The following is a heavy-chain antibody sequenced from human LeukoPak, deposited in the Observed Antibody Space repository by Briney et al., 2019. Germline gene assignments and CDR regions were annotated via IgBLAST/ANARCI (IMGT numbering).Heavy chain of an antibody. CDR3: ARVSTEEVTGDLFDY. J-gene: IGHJ4*02. CDR2: IYYSGST. V-gene: IGHV4-59*12. CDR1: DGSISSYY. Sequence: SETLSLTCTVSDGSISSYYWSWIRQPPGKGLEWIGYIYYSGSTYYNPSLKSRVTISVDTSKNQFSLKLSSVTAADTAVYYCARVSTEEVTGDLFDYWGQGTLVTVSS. D-gene: IGHD7-27*01.